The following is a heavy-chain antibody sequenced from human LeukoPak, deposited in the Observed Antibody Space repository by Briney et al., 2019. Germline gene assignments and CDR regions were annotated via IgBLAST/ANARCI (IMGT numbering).Heavy chain of an antibody. Sequence: SETLSLTCTVSGGSISSYYWSWIRQPPGKGLEWIGYIHYSGSTHYNPPLKSRVTISVDTSKNQVSLKLRSVTAADTAVYYCARTTEGYAGGPGYSYYYYMDVWGKGTTVTISS. CDR1: GGSISSYY. V-gene: IGHV4-59*01. D-gene: IGHD5-12*01. CDR2: IHYSGST. CDR3: ARTTEGYAGGPGYSYYYYMDV. J-gene: IGHJ6*03.